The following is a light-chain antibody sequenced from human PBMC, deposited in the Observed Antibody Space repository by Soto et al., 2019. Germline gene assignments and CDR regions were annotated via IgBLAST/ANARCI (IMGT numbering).Light chain of an antibody. J-gene: IGKJ1*01. CDR3: QQYGSSPRT. CDR1: QSVSSY. CDR2: GAS. V-gene: IGKV3-20*01. Sequence: EILMTQSPATLSVSPGERATLSCRASQSVSSYLAWYQQKPGQAPRLLIFGASTRAAGFPDRFSGSGSGTDFTLTISRLEPEDFAVYYCQQYGSSPRTFGQGTKVDIK.